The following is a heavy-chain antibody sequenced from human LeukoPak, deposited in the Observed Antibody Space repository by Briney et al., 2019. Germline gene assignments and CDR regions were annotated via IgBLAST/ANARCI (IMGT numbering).Heavy chain of an antibody. Sequence: GGSLRLSCAASGFTFNDYAMYWVRQTPGKGLEWVTLISYDGYDKSYADSVRGRFTISRDNSKNTLYLQMDSLRGEDTAVYYCARDFFPIVDSSWYEIGYWSQGTLVTVSS. V-gene: IGHV3-30-3*01. D-gene: IGHD6-13*01. CDR2: ISYDGYDK. CDR1: GFTFNDYA. CDR3: ARDFFPIVDSSWYEIGY. J-gene: IGHJ4*02.